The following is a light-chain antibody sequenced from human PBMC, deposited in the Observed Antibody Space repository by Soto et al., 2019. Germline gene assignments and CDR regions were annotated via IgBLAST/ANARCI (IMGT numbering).Light chain of an antibody. Sequence: DIQMTQSPSSLSASVGDRVTITCRASQSITTYLNWYRQKPGKAPKLLIYAASSLQSGVPSRFSGSGSETEFTLSISSLQPEDFATYFCQQIYSAPLTFGGGTKVDI. V-gene: IGKV1-39*01. CDR2: AAS. J-gene: IGKJ4*01. CDR1: QSITTY. CDR3: QQIYSAPLT.